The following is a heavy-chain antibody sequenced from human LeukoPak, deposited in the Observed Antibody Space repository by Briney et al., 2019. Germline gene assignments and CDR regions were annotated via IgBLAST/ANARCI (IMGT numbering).Heavy chain of an antibody. Sequence: PSETLSLTCTVSGGSISSYYWSWIRQPPGKGLEWIGYIYYSGSTNYNPSLKSRVTISVDTPKNQFSLKLSSVTAADTAVYYCARAGGYPLNWFDPWGQGTLVTVSS. J-gene: IGHJ5*02. CDR1: GGSISSYY. D-gene: IGHD5-12*01. CDR3: ARAGGYPLNWFDP. CDR2: IYYSGST. V-gene: IGHV4-59*01.